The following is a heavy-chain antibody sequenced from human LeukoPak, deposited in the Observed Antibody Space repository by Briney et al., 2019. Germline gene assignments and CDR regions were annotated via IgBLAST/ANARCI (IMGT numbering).Heavy chain of an antibody. V-gene: IGHV4-61*02. CDR1: GGSISSGSYY. Sequence: SETLSLTCTVSGGSISSGSYYWSWIRQPAGEGLEWIGRIYTSGSTNYNPSLKSRVTISVDTSKNQFSLKLSSVTAADTAVYYCARDQVVRGVIISHDYWGQGTLVTVSS. D-gene: IGHD3-10*01. J-gene: IGHJ4*02. CDR3: ARDQVVRGVIISHDY. CDR2: IYTSGST.